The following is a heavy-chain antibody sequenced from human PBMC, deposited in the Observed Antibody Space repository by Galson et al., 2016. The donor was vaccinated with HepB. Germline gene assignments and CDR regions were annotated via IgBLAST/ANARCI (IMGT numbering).Heavy chain of an antibody. D-gene: IGHD3-10*01. CDR2: VSYDGRTK. V-gene: IGHV3-30*04. J-gene: IGHJ4*02. Sequence: SLRLSCAGSGFTFSNYAIHWVRQAPGKGLEWVAVVSYDGRTKYYADSVKGRCTISRDNSKNTVYLQMNSLRNEDTALYYCAGDHEGFGESFQPPPHYWGQGTLVTVSS. CDR3: AGDHEGFGESFQPPPHY. CDR1: GFTFSNYA.